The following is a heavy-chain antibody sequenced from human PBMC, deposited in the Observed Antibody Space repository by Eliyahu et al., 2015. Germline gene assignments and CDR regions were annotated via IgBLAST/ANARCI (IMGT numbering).Heavy chain of an antibody. CDR1: GGXFSGXY. V-gene: IGHV4-34*01. CDR2: INHSGST. D-gene: IGHD2-2*01. Sequence: QVQLQHWGAGLLKPSETLSLTCAVYGGXFSGXYXSXXRQPPGKGLEWIGEINHSGSTNYXPXLKSRVTISVDTSKNQFSLKLSSVTAADTAVYYCAGNRGSSTSCYGLFKTTGCYYYMDVWGKGTTVTVSS. J-gene: IGHJ6*03. CDR3: AGNRGSSTSCYGLFKTTGCYYYMDV.